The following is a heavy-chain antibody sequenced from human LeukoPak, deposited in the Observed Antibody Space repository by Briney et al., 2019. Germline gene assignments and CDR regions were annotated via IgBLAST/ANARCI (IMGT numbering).Heavy chain of an antibody. Sequence: PGGSLRLSCAASGFTFSNYWMSWVRQAPGKGLEWVANIKQDGSEKYHVDSEQGRFTISRDNAKNSLYLQMNSLRAEDTAVYYCARDADYSYYFDYWGQGTLVTVSS. CDR1: GFTFSNYW. D-gene: IGHD2-15*01. CDR2: IKQDGSEK. V-gene: IGHV3-7*01. J-gene: IGHJ4*02. CDR3: ARDADYSYYFDY.